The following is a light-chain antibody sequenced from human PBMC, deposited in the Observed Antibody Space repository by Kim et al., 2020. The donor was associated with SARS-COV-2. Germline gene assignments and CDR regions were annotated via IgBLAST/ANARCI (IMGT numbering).Light chain of an antibody. CDR1: KLGDKY. CDR3: QAWDSSTALV. V-gene: IGLV3-1*01. CDR2: QDS. J-gene: IGLJ3*02. Sequence: SYELTQPPSVSVSPGQTASITCSGDKLGDKYACWYQQKPGQSPVLVIYQDSKRPSGISERFSGSNSGNTATLTISGTQAMDEADYYCQAWDSSTALVFGG.